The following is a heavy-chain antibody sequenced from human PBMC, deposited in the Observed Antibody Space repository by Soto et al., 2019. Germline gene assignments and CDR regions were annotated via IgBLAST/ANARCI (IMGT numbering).Heavy chain of an antibody. CDR3: AKGGSYYYDSSGYYAN. D-gene: IGHD3-22*01. J-gene: IGHJ4*02. CDR2: ISGSGGSS. CDR1: GFTFTSYA. V-gene: IGHV3-23*01. Sequence: GGSLRLSCAASGFTFTSYAMSWVRQAPGKGLEWVSAISGSGGSSYYADSVKGRFTISRDNSRNTLFLQMNSLRAEDTAIYYCAKGGSYYYDSSGYYANWGQGTLVTVSS.